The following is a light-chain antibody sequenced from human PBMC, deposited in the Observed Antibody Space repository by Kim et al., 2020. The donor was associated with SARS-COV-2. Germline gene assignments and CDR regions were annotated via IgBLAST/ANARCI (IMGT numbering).Light chain of an antibody. CDR1: QSIRVN. CDR2: DAS. J-gene: IGKJ4*01. Sequence: VSPGERPTLSCRASQSIRVNLAWYQLKPGQAPRPLIYDASTRATGIPARFSGSGSGTEFTLSISSLQSEDFAIYYCQQYSDWPLTFGGGTKVDIK. CDR3: QQYSDWPLT. V-gene: IGKV3-15*01.